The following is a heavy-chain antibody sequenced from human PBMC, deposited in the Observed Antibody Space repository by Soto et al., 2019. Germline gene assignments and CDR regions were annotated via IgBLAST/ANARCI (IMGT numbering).Heavy chain of an antibody. CDR3: AREFYGDYDRGYFDY. D-gene: IGHD4-17*01. Sequence: SETLSLTCTVSGCSISSYYWSWIRQPPGKGLEWIGYIYYSGSTNYNPSLKSRVTISVDTSKNQFSLKLSSVTAADTAVYYCAREFYGDYDRGYFDYWGQGTLVTVSS. CDR2: IYYSGST. CDR1: GCSISSYY. J-gene: IGHJ4*02. V-gene: IGHV4-59*01.